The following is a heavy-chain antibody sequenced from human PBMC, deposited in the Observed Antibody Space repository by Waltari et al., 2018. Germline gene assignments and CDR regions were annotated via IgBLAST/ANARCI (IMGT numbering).Heavy chain of an antibody. Sequence: QVQLVQSGAEVKKPGSSVKVSCKASGGTFSRYAIRWVRRAPGQGLEWMGGIIPIFGTANYAQKFQGRVTITADESTSTAYMELSSLRSEDTAVYYCARDQNYYDSSGNFDYWGQGTLVTVSS. CDR2: IIPIFGTA. CDR1: GGTFSRYA. CDR3: ARDQNYYDSSGNFDY. J-gene: IGHJ4*02. V-gene: IGHV1-69*01. D-gene: IGHD3-22*01.